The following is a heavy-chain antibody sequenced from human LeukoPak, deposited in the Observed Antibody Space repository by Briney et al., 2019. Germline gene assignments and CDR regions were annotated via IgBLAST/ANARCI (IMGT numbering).Heavy chain of an antibody. J-gene: IGHJ4*02. Sequence: GGSLRLSCAASGFTVSSNYMTWVRQAPGKGLEWVSVIYSDGRTFYADSVKGRFTISRDNSKNTLYLQMNSLRAEDTAVYYCAKERLTYSGSPFDYWGQGTLVTVSS. V-gene: IGHV3-66*01. D-gene: IGHD1-26*01. CDR2: IYSDGRT. CDR3: AKERLTYSGSPFDY. CDR1: GFTVSSNY.